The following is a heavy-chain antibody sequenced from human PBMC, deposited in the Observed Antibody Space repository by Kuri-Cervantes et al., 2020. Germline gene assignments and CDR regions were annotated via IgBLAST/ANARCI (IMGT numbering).Heavy chain of an antibody. CDR2: IKSKTDGGTT. J-gene: IGHJ6*02. V-gene: IGHV3-15*01. Sequence: GESLKISCAASGFTFSNAWMSWVRQAPGKGLEWVGRIKSKTDGGTTDYAAPVKGRFTISRDDSKNTLYLQMNGLRAEDTAVYYCAKPHDYGDSYYYYGMDVWGQGSTVIVSS. CDR1: GFTFSNAW. CDR3: AKPHDYGDSYYYYGMDV. D-gene: IGHD4-17*01.